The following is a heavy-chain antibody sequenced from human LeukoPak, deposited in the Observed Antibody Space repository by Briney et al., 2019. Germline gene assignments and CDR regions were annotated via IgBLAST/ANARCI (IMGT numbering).Heavy chain of an antibody. CDR1: GFTFSSYS. D-gene: IGHD6-19*01. Sequence: GGSLRLSCAASGFTFSSYSMNWVRQAPGKGVVWVSYISSSSSSIYYSDSVKGRFTISGDKAKNSLYLQMNSLRDEDTAVYYCARDLAVAGLAHSFDIWGQGTMVTVSS. V-gene: IGHV3-48*02. CDR2: ISSSSSSI. J-gene: IGHJ3*02. CDR3: ARDLAVAGLAHSFDI.